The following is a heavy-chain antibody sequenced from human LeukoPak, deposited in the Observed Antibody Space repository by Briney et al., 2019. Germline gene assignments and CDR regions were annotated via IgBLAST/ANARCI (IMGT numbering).Heavy chain of an antibody. D-gene: IGHD3-3*01. Sequence: SETLSLTCTVSGYSVSSAYYWGWIRQPPGKGLEWIGNLYQSGSPYYNPSLKSRVTISLDTSKNQFSLKLSSVTAADTAVYYCAGPKMYDFWSGPPRAWGQGTLVTVSS. CDR3: AGPKMYDFWSGPPRA. CDR1: GYSVSSAYY. J-gene: IGHJ5*02. V-gene: IGHV4-38-2*02. CDR2: LYQSGSP.